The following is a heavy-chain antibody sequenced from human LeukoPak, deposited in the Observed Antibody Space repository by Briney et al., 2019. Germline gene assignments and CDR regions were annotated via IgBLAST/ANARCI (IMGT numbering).Heavy chain of an antibody. CDR1: GYTFTSYY. V-gene: IGHV1-46*01. J-gene: IGHJ4*02. CDR3: ARAQSPAFDY. Sequence: GASVKVSCKASGYTFTSYYMHWVRQAPGQGLEWMGIINPSGDSTSYAQKFQGRVTMTRDTSTSTVYMELSSLRSEDTVVYYCARAQSPAFDYWGQGTLVTVSS. CDR2: INPSGDST.